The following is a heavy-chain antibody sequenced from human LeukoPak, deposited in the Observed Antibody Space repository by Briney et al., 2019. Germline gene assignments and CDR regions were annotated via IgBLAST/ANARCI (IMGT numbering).Heavy chain of an antibody. D-gene: IGHD5-18*01. V-gene: IGHV3-53*01. CDR1: GFAITNKY. J-gene: IGHJ4*02. CDR3: ARDGEYSYGYGFDY. CDR2: IYGGDGT. Sequence: PGGSLRLSYAAAGFAITNKYMSWVRRAPGQGVGWVSVIYGGDGTYYADSVKGRFTISRDNSKNTIYLQMNSLRAEDTAVYYCARDGEYSYGYGFDYWGQGTLVTVSS.